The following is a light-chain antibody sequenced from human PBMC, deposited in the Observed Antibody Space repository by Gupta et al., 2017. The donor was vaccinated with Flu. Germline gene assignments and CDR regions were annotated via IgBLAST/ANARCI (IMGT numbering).Light chain of an antibody. Sequence: QSALTQPASVSGSPGQSITISCTGTISDVGGYDYVSWYQQHPGKAPKLMIYEVNNRPSGVSNRFSGSKSGNTASLTIFGFQAEDEADYYCSSYTSSNTLQVFGTGTRVTVL. J-gene: IGLJ1*01. CDR1: ISDVGGYDY. CDR2: EVN. CDR3: SSYTSSNTLQV. V-gene: IGLV2-14*03.